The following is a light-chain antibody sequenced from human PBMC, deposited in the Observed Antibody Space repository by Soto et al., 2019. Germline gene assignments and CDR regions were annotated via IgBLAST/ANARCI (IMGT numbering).Light chain of an antibody. V-gene: IGLV2-14*01. CDR1: SSDVGAYNY. J-gene: IGLJ1*01. CDR2: DVS. CDR3: TSYTSSSTYV. Sequence: QSVLTQPASVSGSPGQSITISCTGTSSDVGAYNYVSWYQQNPGKAPKLMIFDVSNRPSGVSNRLSGSKSGNTASLTISGLQAEDEADYYCTSYTSSSTYVFGTGTKVTVL.